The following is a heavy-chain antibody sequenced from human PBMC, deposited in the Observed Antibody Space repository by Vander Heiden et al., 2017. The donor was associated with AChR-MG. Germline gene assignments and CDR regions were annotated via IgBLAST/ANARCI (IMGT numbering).Heavy chain of an antibody. D-gene: IGHD6-13*01. CDR1: GGSFSGYY. CDR3: GHLYSSSWYDTPPNWFDP. J-gene: IGHJ5*02. Sequence: QVQLQQWGAGLLKPSETLSLTCAVYGGSFSGYYWSWIRQPPGKGLEWIGEINHSGSTNYNPSLKSRVTISVDTSKNQFSLKLSSVTAADTAVYYCGHLYSSSWYDTPPNWFDPWGQGTLVTVSS. V-gene: IGHV4-34*01. CDR2: INHSGST.